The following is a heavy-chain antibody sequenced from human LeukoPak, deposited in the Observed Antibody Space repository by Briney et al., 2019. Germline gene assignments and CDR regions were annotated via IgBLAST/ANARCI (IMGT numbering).Heavy chain of an antibody. D-gene: IGHD3-22*01. V-gene: IGHV1-3*01. CDR2: INAGNGNT. CDR1: GYTFTSYA. Sequence: ASVKVSCKASGYTFTSYAMHWVRQAPGQRLEWMGWINAGNGNTKYSQKLQGRVTMTTDTSTSTAYMELRSLRSDDTAVYYCARKDGRWLLNDYWGQGTLVTVSS. CDR3: ARKDGRWLLNDY. J-gene: IGHJ4*02.